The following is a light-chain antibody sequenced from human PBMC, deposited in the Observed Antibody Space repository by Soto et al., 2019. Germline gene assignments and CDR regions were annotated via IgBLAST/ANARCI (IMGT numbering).Light chain of an antibody. J-gene: IGLJ1*01. CDR2: GNT. CDR1: SSNIGAGHD. V-gene: IGLV1-40*01. Sequence: QSVLTQPHSVSGAPGQRVTISCTGTSSNIGAGHDVNWYQQFPGTGPKLLIYGNTNRPSGGPDRFSGSKSVTSASLAITELQAEYEAEYHCQSYDNSLRGYVFGTGTKVTVL. CDR3: QSYDNSLRGYV.